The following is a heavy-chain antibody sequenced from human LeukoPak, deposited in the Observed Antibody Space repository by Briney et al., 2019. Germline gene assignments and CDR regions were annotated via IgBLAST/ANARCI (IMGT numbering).Heavy chain of an antibody. CDR2: ISSSGTT. Sequence: SETLSLTCTVSGGSISGYFWSWIRQPPGKGLEWIGYISSSGTTNYNLSLKSRVTISVDTSKNQLSLRLSSVTAADTAVYFCARAGYCSGGSCYLTGTDYWGQGTLVTVSS. CDR1: GGSISGYF. D-gene: IGHD2-15*01. CDR3: ARAGYCSGGSCYLTGTDY. J-gene: IGHJ4*02. V-gene: IGHV4-59*01.